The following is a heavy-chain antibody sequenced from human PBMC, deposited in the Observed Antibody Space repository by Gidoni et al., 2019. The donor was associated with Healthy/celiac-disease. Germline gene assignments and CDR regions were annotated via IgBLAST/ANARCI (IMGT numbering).Heavy chain of an antibody. D-gene: IGHD2-21*01. CDR1: AFTFSNAW. CDR3: TTDWGGEHYYYGMDV. V-gene: IGHV3-15*01. J-gene: IGHJ6*02. CDR2: IKSKTDGGTT. Sequence: EVQLVESGGGLVKPGGSLRLSCAASAFTFSNAWMSWVRQAPGKGLEWVGRIKSKTDGGTTDYAAPVKGRFTISRDDSKNTLYLQMNSLKTEDTAVYYCTTDWGGEHYYYGMDVWGQGTTVTVSS.